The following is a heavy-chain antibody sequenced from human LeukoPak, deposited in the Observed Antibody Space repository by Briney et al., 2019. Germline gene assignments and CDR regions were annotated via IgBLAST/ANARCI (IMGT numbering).Heavy chain of an antibody. D-gene: IGHD3-22*01. CDR2: INPSGGST. V-gene: IGHV1-46*01. CDR3: ARVADYYDSSGYPFDY. J-gene: IGHJ4*02. Sequence: ASVKVSCKASGYTFIGYHMHWVRQAPGQGLEWMGIINPSGGSTSYAQKFQGRVTMTRDTSTSTVYMELSSLRSEDTAVYYCARVADYYDSSGYPFDYWGRGTLVTVSS. CDR1: GYTFIGYH.